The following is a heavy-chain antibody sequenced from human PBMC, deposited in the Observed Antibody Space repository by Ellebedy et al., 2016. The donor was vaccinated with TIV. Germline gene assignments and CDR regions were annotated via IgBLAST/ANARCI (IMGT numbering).Heavy chain of an antibody. D-gene: IGHD3-3*01. Sequence: GESLKISCAASGFTFRSYGMHWVRRAPGKGLEWVASISYDGDNKFSADSVKGRFTISRDKSENTVSLQMNNLRHEDTAMYYCAKDGTIFGVGAFDHWGQGTLVTVSS. CDR3: AKDGTIFGVGAFDH. CDR1: GFTFRSYG. J-gene: IGHJ4*02. V-gene: IGHV3-30*18. CDR2: ISYDGDNK.